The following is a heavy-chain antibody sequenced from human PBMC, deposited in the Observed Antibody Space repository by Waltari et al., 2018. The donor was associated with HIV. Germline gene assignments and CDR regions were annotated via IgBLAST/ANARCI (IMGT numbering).Heavy chain of an antibody. V-gene: IGHV5-10-1*01. D-gene: IGHD3-22*01. Sequence: EVQLVQSGAEVKKPGESLRISCKGFGYRFTGYWISWVRQMPGKGLEWMGRIDPSDSYINYSPSFQGHVTISADKSINTAYLQWSSLKASDSAMYYCPRAQGMTMTVEVAFDIWGQGTMVTVSP. J-gene: IGHJ3*02. CDR3: PRAQGMTMTVEVAFDI. CDR2: IDPSDSYI. CDR1: GYRFTGYW.